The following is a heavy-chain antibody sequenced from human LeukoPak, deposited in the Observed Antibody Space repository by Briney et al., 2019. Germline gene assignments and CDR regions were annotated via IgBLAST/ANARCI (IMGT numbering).Heavy chain of an antibody. Sequence: ASVKVSCKPSGYALTSYGISWVRQAPGQGLEWIGWISAYNGNTNYAQKCRGRVAMTTDRSRTTAFIEVTSLTYDDTAVYYCARGTRASFFDMWGQGTMVTVSS. CDR1: GYALTSYG. J-gene: IGHJ3*02. V-gene: IGHV1-18*01. CDR3: ARGTRASFFDM. CDR2: ISAYNGNT.